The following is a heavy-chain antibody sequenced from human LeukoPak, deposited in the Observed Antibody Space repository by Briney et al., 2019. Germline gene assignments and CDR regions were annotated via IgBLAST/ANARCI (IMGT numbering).Heavy chain of an antibody. D-gene: IGHD6-6*01. CDR2: INSDGSEG. CDR3: ARSSYSSSSSV. V-gene: IGHV3-7*03. J-gene: IGHJ3*01. Sequence: GGSLRLSCAVSGFTFSGFWMSWSRQARGKGLEWVASINSDGSEGYYADVVKGRFTISRDNAKNSLYLQINSLRAEDTAVYYCARSSYSSSSSVWGQGTMVTVSS. CDR1: GFTFSGFW.